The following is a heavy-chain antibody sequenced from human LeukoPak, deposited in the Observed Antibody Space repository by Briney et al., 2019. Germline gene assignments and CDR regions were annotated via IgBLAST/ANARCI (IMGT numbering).Heavy chain of an antibody. CDR1: GFTFSDYY. V-gene: IGHV3-11*04. J-gene: IGHJ4*02. D-gene: IGHD2-8*02. CDR2: ISGNARAI. Sequence: GGSLRLSCAASGFTFSDYYMTWIRQAPGRGLEWVSYISGNARAIYYADSVKGRFTISRDNAKNSLYLQMNSLRAEDTAVYYCARGVRHGVLYWGQGTLVTVSS. CDR3: ARGVRHGVLY.